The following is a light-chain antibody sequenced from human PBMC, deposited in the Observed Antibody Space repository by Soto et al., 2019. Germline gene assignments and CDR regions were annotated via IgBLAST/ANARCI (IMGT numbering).Light chain of an antibody. CDR3: QHFGSSPPKYT. CDR2: GAS. J-gene: IGKJ2*01. V-gene: IGKV3-20*01. CDR1: QTVSSSH. Sequence: EVVLTQSPGTLSLSPGERATLSCRASQTVSSSHLAWYQQKPGQAPRLLIYGASDRATDIPDRFSGSGSGTDFTLTISRLEPEDFAVYYCQHFGSSPPKYTFGPGTKLEIK.